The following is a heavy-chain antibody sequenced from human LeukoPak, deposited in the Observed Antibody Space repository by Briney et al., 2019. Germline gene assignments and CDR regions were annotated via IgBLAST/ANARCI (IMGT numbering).Heavy chain of an antibody. CDR2: IIPILGIA. CDR3: ARDRIAVAGSFDY. CDR1: GGTFSSYA. V-gene: IGHV1-69*04. D-gene: IGHD6-19*01. Sequence: ASVKVSCKASGGTFSSYAIGWVRQAPGQGLEWMGRIIPILGIANYAQKFQGRVTITADKSTSTAYMELSSLRSEDTAVYYCARDRIAVAGSFDYWGQGTLVTVSS. J-gene: IGHJ4*02.